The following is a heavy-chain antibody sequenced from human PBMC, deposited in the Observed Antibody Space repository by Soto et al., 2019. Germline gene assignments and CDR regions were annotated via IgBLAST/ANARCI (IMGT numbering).Heavy chain of an antibody. CDR3: ARGPRAPLDSSGYPFDF. J-gene: IGHJ4*02. CDR1: GFTFTNYA. V-gene: IGHV3-30-3*01. CDR2: ISSAGSNK. Sequence: QVQLVESGEGVVQPGRSLRLSCAASGFTFTNYAIHWVRQAPGKGLEWVAVISSAGSNKDYADSVKGRFTISRDNSKNTLYLQMNSLRPEDTAVYYCARGPRAPLDSSGYPFDFWGQGTLVTVSS. D-gene: IGHD3-22*01.